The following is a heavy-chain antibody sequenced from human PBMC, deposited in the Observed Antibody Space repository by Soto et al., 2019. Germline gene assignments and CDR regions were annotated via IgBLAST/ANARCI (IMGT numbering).Heavy chain of an antibody. CDR2: INPNSGGT. CDR3: ARALIDYYDSSVGGMDV. D-gene: IGHD3-22*01. J-gene: IGHJ6*02. CDR1: GYTFTGYY. Sequence: QVQLVQSGAEVKKPGASVKVSCKASGYTFTGYYMHWVRQAPGQGLEWMGWINPNSGGTNYAQKFQGRVTMTRDTSISTAYMELSRLRSDDTAVYYCARALIDYYDSSVGGMDVWGQGTTVTVSS. V-gene: IGHV1-2*02.